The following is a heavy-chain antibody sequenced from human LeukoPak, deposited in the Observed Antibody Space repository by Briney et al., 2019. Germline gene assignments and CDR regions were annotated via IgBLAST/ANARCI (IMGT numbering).Heavy chain of an antibody. CDR1: GFTVSSNY. V-gene: IGHV3-53*01. J-gene: IGHJ4*02. Sequence: GGSLRLSCAASGFTVSSNYMSWVRQAPGKGLEWVSVIYSGGSTYYADSVKGRFTISRDNSKNTLYLQMNSLRAEDTAVYYCARASHYDSSGYHDYWGQGTLATVSS. CDR2: IYSGGST. CDR3: ARASHYDSSGYHDY. D-gene: IGHD3-22*01.